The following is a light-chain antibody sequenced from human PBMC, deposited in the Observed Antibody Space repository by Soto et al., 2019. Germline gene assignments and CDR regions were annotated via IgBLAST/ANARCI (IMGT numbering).Light chain of an antibody. CDR3: YSSRSSSSTFYV. CDR2: GVS. CDR1: SSDIGGSNY. J-gene: IGLJ1*01. V-gene: IGLV2-14*03. Sequence: QSALTQPASVSGSPGQSITISCAGTSSDIGGSNYVSWYQQHPGKAPKLMIYGVSNRPSGVSNRFSGSKSGNTASLTISGLQAEDEADYFCYSSRSSSSTFYVFGNGTKLTVL.